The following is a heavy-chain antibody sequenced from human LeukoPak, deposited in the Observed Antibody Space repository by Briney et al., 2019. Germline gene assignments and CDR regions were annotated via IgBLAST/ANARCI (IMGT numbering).Heavy chain of an antibody. D-gene: IGHD3-3*01. CDR2: IYYSGST. J-gene: IGHJ4*02. V-gene: IGHV4-39*07. CDR1: GGSISSSSYY. Sequence: SETLSLTCTVSGGSISSSSYYWGWIRQPPGKGLEWIGSIYYSGSTYYNPSLKSRVTISVDTSKNQFSLKLSSVTAADTAVYYCASDPTTYYDFWSGYYTGYFDYWGQGTLVNASS. CDR3: ASDPTTYYDFWSGYYTGYFDY.